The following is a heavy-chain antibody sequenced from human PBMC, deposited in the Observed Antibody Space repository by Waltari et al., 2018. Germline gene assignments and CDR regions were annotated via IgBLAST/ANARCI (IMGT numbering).Heavy chain of an antibody. Sequence: QVQLVQSGAEVKKPGASVKVSCKASGYTFTSYGISWVRQAPGQGLEWMGWISAYNGNTNYAQKLQGRVTMTEDTSTDTAYMELSSLRSEDTAVYYCATGVAGTGYYFDYWGQGTLVTVSS. CDR2: ISAYNGNT. J-gene: IGHJ4*02. D-gene: IGHD6-19*01. CDR1: GYTFTSYG. CDR3: ATGVAGTGYYFDY. V-gene: IGHV1-18*01.